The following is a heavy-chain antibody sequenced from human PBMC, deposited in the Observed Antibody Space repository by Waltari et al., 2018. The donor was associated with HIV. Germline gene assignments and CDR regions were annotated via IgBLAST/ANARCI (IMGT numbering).Heavy chain of an antibody. V-gene: IGHV3-74*01. Sequence: FTFSSYWMHWVRQAPGKGLVWVSRINSDGSSTSYADSVKGRFTISRDNAKNTLYLQMNSLRAEDTAVYYCARGGSGSHWDYWGQGTLVTVSS. CDR1: FTFSSYW. J-gene: IGHJ4*02. CDR3: ARGGSGSHWDY. CDR2: INSDGSST. D-gene: IGHD1-26*01.